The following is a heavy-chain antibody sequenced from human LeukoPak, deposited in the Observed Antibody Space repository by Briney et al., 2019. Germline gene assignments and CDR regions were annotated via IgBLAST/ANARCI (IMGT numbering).Heavy chain of an antibody. Sequence: PSETLSLTCAVYGGSFSGYYWSWIRQPPGKGLEWIGEINHSGSTNYNPSLKRRVTISVDTSKNQFSLKLSSVTAADTAVYYCARGPLPDHKQWMVYPVCWGQGTPVTVSS. CDR3: ARGPLPDHKQWMVYPVC. D-gene: IGHD6-19*01. J-gene: IGHJ4*02. CDR1: GGSFSGYY. CDR2: INHSGST. V-gene: IGHV4-34*01.